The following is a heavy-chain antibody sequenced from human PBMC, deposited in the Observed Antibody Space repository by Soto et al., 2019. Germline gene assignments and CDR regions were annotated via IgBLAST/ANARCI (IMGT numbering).Heavy chain of an antibody. D-gene: IGHD1-1*01. Sequence: PGGSLRLSCAASGFTFSSYAMSWVRQAPGKGLEWVSAISGSGVSTYYADSVKGRFTISRDNSKNTLYLQMNSLRAEDTAVYYCAKDHTDDVLAPFDYWGQGTLVTVSS. CDR2: ISGSGVST. J-gene: IGHJ4*02. V-gene: IGHV3-23*01. CDR3: AKDHTDDVLAPFDY. CDR1: GFTFSSYA.